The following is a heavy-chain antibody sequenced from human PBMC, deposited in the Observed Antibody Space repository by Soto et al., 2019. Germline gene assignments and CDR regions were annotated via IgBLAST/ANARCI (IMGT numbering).Heavy chain of an antibody. CDR2: INPGIINPADSDI. CDR3: ARHEQFYYQFYGMDV. J-gene: IGHJ6*02. D-gene: IGHD4-4*01. CDR1: GYSFTTYW. Sequence: PGESLKISCETSGYSFTTYWLAWVRQRPGKGLEWMGIINPGIINPADSDIRYSPSFQGRVTISADRSINTAYLQWSSLEASDTAIYYCARHEQFYYQFYGMDVWGQGNTVTVSS. V-gene: IGHV5-51*01.